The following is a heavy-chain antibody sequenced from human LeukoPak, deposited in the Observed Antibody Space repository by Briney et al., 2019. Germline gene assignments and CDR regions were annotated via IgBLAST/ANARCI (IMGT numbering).Heavy chain of an antibody. CDR3: VGRAARDVYYYYGMDV. J-gene: IGHJ6*02. V-gene: IGHV3-64D*06. D-gene: IGHD6-6*01. Sequence: GGSLRLSCAASGFTFSSYAMHWVRQAPGKGLEFVSVLSSNGQSTHYADSVKGRFTISRDNSKNILYLQMSSLRPEDTAVYHCVGRAARDVYYYYGMDVWGQGTTVTVSS. CDR1: GFTFSSYA. CDR2: LSSNGQST.